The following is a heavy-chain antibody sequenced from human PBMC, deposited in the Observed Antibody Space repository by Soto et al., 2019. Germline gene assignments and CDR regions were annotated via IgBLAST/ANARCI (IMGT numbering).Heavy chain of an antibody. CDR2: IDSDGSST. J-gene: IGHJ6*02. Sequence: EVQLVESGGGLVQPGGSLRVSCAASGFTFGSYWMNWVRQAPGKGLVWVSRIDSDGSSTNYADPVKGRFTTSRDNAKNTLYLQMSSLRVEDTAVYYCARGRPYGMDVWGQGTTVTVSS. CDR3: ARGRPYGMDV. CDR1: GFTFGSYW. V-gene: IGHV3-74*01.